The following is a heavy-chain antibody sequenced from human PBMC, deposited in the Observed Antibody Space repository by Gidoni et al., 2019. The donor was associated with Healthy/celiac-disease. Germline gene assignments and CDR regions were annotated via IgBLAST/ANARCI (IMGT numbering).Heavy chain of an antibody. V-gene: IGHV3-64D*06. Sequence: ELQLVEPGGGLVQPGASLTLSCSASVFTFRSYPMHWVRQAPGKGLEDVSAISSNGGSTYYADSVKGRFTISRDNSKNTLYLQMSSLRAEDTAVYYCVSPDSYYDFWSGYYWGQGTLVTVSS. J-gene: IGHJ4*02. CDR1: VFTFRSYP. CDR3: VSPDSYYDFWSGYY. CDR2: ISSNGGST. D-gene: IGHD3-3*01.